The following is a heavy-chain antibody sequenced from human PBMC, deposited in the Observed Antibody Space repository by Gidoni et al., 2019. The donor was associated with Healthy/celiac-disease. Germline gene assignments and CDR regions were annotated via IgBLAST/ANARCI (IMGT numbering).Heavy chain of an antibody. Sequence: EVQLVESGGGLVQPGGSLRLSCAASGFTFSSYAMHWVRQAPGKGLEYVSAISSNGGSTYYANSVKGRFTISRDNSKNTLYLQMGSLRAEDMAVYYCARDRGDYWGQGTLVTVSS. D-gene: IGHD3-10*01. CDR1: GFTFSSYA. CDR3: ARDRGDY. V-gene: IGHV3-64*01. CDR2: ISSNGGST. J-gene: IGHJ4*02.